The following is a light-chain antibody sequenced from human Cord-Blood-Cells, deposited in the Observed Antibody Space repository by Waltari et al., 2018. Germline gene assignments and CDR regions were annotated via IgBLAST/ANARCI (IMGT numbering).Light chain of an antibody. Sequence: EIVMPQSPATLSVSPGDRATLSCRPSQSVSSNLAWYQQKPGQAPRLLIYGASTRATGIPARFSGSGSGTEFTLTISSLQSEDFAVYYCQQYNNWPPYTFGQGTKLEIK. CDR3: QQYNNWPPYT. CDR2: GAS. J-gene: IGKJ2*01. CDR1: QSVSSN. V-gene: IGKV3-15*01.